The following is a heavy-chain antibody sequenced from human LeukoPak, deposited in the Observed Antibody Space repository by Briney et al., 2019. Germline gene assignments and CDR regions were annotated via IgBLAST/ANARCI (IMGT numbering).Heavy chain of an antibody. CDR3: ARDSITILGSFDY. J-gene: IGHJ4*02. V-gene: IGHV4-38-2*02. CDR1: DYSISSGYY. D-gene: IGHD3-3*01. CDR2: IYHSGST. Sequence: SETLSLTCIVSDYSISSGYYWGWIGQPPGKGLEWIGSIYHSGSTYYNPSLPSRFTISLDTSKNHFSLNLSSVTAADTAVYYCARDSITILGSFDYWGQGSLVTVSS.